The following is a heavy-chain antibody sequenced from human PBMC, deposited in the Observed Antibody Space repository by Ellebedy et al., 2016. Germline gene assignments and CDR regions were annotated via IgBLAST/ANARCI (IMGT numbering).Heavy chain of an antibody. J-gene: IGHJ4*02. D-gene: IGHD1-1*01. CDR2: INTDGNEK. CDR1: GFTFSAYW. Sequence: GGSLRLSCAASGFTFSAYWIAWFRQAPGKGLEWVANINTDGNEKFYVESVKGRFTISRDYAKNSVYLQMNSLRVDDTAIYYCARGPGFLTDYWGQGILVAVSS. V-gene: IGHV3-7*03. CDR3: ARGPGFLTDY.